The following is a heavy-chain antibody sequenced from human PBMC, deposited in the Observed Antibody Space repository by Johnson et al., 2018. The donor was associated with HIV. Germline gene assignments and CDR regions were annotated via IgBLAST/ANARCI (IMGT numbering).Heavy chain of an antibody. D-gene: IGHD6-13*01. CDR3: ARDQRLAAVATDGFDI. CDR1: GFTFSSYA. Sequence: EKLVESGGGVVQPGRSLRLSCAASGFTFSSYAMHWVRQAPGKGLEWVSAISGSGGSTYYADSVQGRFTISRDNSKNTLYLQMNSLRAEDTAVYYCARDQRLAAVATDGFDIWGQGTMVTVSS. J-gene: IGHJ3*02. CDR2: ISGSGGST. V-gene: IGHV3-23*04.